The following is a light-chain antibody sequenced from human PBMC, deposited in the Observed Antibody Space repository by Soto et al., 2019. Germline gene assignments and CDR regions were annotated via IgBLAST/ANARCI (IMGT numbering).Light chain of an antibody. Sequence: QSVLTQPPSASGTPGQRVTISCSGSSSNIGSNHINWYQQLPGTAPKLVVYSNNQRPSGVPDRFSGSRSGTSASLAISGLQSEDGADYYCAAWDDSLNGVVFGGGTQLTVL. V-gene: IGLV1-44*01. CDR1: SSNIGSNH. CDR3: AAWDDSLNGVV. J-gene: IGLJ2*01. CDR2: SNN.